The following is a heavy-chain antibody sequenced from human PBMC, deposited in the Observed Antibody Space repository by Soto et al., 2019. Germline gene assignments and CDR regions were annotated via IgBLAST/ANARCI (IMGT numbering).Heavy chain of an antibody. V-gene: IGHV3-23*01. CDR2: ISGSGGST. J-gene: IGHJ4*02. CDR1: GFTFSSYA. Sequence: GGSLRLSCAASGFTFSSYAMSWVRQAPGKGLEWVSAISGSGGSTYYADSVKGRFTISRDNSKNTLYLQMNSLRAEDTAVYYCAKDHWPGGHSSGWPGEADYWGQGTLVTVSS. D-gene: IGHD6-19*01. CDR3: AKDHWPGGHSSGWPGEADY.